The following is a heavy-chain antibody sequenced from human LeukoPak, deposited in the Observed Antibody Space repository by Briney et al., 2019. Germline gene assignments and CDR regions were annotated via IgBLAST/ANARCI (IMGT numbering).Heavy chain of an antibody. CDR2: LSWNSGNI. D-gene: IGHD3-22*01. J-gene: IGHJ3*02. Sequence: PGRSLRLSCAASGFSLDDYAMHRVRQAPGKGLEWVSGLSWNSGNIGYADSVKGRFTISRDNAKNSLYLQMNSLRAEDTALYYCVKDISMIVVADNALHIWGQGTMVTVSS. CDR3: VKDISMIVVADNALHI. V-gene: IGHV3-9*01. CDR1: GFSLDDYA.